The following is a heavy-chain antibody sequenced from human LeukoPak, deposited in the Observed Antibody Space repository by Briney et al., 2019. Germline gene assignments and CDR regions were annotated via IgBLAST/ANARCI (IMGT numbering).Heavy chain of an antibody. Sequence: APVKASCKASGYTFSGYYMHWVRQAPGQRLEWMGWINPNSGGTNYAQKFQGRVTMTRDTSISTAYMELSRLRFDDTAVYYCARGSPLGDRAPSDYWGQGTLVTVSS. V-gene: IGHV1-2*02. CDR3: ARGSPLGDRAPSDY. D-gene: IGHD3-16*01. CDR1: GYTFSGYY. CDR2: INPNSGGT. J-gene: IGHJ4*02.